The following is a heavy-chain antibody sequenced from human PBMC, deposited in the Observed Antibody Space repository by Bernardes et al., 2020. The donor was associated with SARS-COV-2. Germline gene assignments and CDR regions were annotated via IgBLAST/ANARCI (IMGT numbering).Heavy chain of an antibody. CDR1: GFTFSSYS. CDR3: ATYCSSTSCYSRGALGAFDI. J-gene: IGHJ3*02. D-gene: IGHD2-2*01. V-gene: IGHV3-48*04. CDR2: ISSSSSTI. Sequence: GGSLRLSCAASGFTFSSYSMNWVRQAPGKGLEWVSYISSSSSTIYYADSVKGRFTISRDNAKNSLYLQMNSLRAEDTAVYYCATYCSSTSCYSRGALGAFDIWGQGTMVTVSS.